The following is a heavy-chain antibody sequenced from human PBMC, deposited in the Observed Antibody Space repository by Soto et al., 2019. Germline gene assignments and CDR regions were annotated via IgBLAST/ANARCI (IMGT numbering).Heavy chain of an antibody. J-gene: IGHJ4*02. Sequence: QVQLVQSGAEVKKPGASVKVSCKASGYPFTSYGISWVRQAPGQGLEWRGWISAYNGNTNYAQKLQGRVTKTTDTATSTAYMELMSPRADDPAVYYCVVAAQPYYFDYWGKGTLVTVSS. V-gene: IGHV1-18*01. D-gene: IGHD2-15*01. CDR3: VVAAQPYYFDY. CDR1: GYPFTSYG. CDR2: ISAYNGNT.